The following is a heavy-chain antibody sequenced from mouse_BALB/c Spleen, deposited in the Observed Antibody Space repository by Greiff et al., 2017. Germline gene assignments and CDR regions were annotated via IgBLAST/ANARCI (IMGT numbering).Heavy chain of an antibody. CDR3: ARDNGGFAY. CDR1: GFTFSDYY. Sequence: EVNLVESGGGLVKPGGSLKLSCAASGFTFSDYYMYWVRQTPEKRLEWVATISDGGSYTYYPDSVKGRFTISRDNAKNNLYLQMSSLKSEDTAMYYCARDNGGFAYWGQGTLVTVSA. CDR2: ISDGGSYT. J-gene: IGHJ3*01. V-gene: IGHV5-4*02.